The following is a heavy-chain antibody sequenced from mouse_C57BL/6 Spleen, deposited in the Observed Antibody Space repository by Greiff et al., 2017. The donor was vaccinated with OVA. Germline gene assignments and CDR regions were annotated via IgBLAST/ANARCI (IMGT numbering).Heavy chain of an antibody. CDR1: GYTFTSYW. V-gene: IGHV1-74*01. CDR2: IHPSDSDT. CDR3: AIEGGTRYFDV. J-gene: IGHJ1*03. Sequence: VQLKQPGAELVKPGASVKVSCKASGYTFTSYWMHWVKQRPGQGLEWIGRIHPSDSDTNYNQKFKGKATLTVDKSSSTAYMQLSSLTSEDSEVYYCAIEGGTRYFDVWGTGTTVTVSS. D-gene: IGHD1-1*02.